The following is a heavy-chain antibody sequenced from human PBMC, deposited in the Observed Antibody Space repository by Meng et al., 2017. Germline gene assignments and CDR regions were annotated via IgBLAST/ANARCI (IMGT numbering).Heavy chain of an antibody. J-gene: IGHJ3*01. V-gene: IGHV5-51*01. Sequence: GESLKISCKGSGYSFTSYWIGWVRQMPGKGLEWMGIIYPGDSDTRYSPSFQGQVTISADKSISTAYLQWSSLKASDTAMYYCARGGVAGATGEGWGDAFDLWGQGTMVTVSS. CDR1: GYSFTSYW. CDR2: IYPGDSDT. D-gene: IGHD1-26*01. CDR3: ARGGVAGATGEGWGDAFDL.